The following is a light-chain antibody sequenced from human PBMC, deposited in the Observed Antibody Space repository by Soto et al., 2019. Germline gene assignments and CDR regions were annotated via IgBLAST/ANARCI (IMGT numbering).Light chain of an antibody. V-gene: IGLV7-46*01. CDR3: SLSNSGIRV. Sequence: QAVVTQEPSLTVYPGGTVTLTCASSTGAVATNHYPYWIQQKPGRAPRTLSYDTNNRHSWDPARFSGSLLGGQPALTLSGAQPEEEAEYYCSLSNSGIRVFGGGTKLTVL. CDR2: DTN. J-gene: IGLJ3*02. CDR1: TGAVATNHY.